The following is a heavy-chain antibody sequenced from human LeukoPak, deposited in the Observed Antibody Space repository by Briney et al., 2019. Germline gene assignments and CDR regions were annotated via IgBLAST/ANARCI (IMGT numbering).Heavy chain of an antibody. D-gene: IGHD4-17*01. J-gene: IGHJ4*02. CDR1: GFTFDDYA. CDR3: TRNTVTVHFDY. CDR2: IRSKAFGGTP. V-gene: IGHV3-49*03. Sequence: GGSLRLSCSASGFTFDDYAVSWFRQAPGKGLKWVGFIRSKAFGGTPEYAASVRGRFTISRDDSKSIAYLQMNSLKTEDTAVYYCTRNTVTVHFDYWSQGTLVTVSS.